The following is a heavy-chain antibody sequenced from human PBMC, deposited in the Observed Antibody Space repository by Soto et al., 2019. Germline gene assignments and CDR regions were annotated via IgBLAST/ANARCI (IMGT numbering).Heavy chain of an antibody. CDR2: MNPNSGNT. CDR3: ARVMEGAYDFWSGYYIGYYYYGMDV. V-gene: IGHV1-8*01. CDR1: GYTFTSYD. Sequence: ASVEVSCKASGYTFTSYDINWVRQATGEGLEWMGWMNPNSGNTGYAQKFQGRVTMTRNTSISTAYMELSSLRSEDTAVYYCARVMEGAYDFWSGYYIGYYYYGMDVWGQGTTVTVSS. J-gene: IGHJ6*02. D-gene: IGHD3-3*01.